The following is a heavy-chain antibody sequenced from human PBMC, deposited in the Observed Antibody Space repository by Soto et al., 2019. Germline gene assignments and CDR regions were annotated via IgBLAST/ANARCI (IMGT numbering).Heavy chain of an antibody. V-gene: IGHV4-30-4*08. CDR3: ASRQQQVALVEY. J-gene: IGHJ4*02. CDR1: GGYISSLNYH. Sequence: IHSLTNSVFGGYISSLNYHRSRIQQSPGKGLEWIGHIYYGGTTFYNPSLKSRVSISEDASKNQFSLKLNSVTAADTAIYFCASRQQQVALVEYWGQGTLVTVSS. CDR2: IYYGGTT. D-gene: IGHD5-12*01.